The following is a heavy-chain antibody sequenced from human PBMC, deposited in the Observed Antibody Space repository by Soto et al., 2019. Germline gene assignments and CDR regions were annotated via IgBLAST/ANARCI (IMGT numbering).Heavy chain of an antibody. CDR1: GFTFSSYS. CDR3: ARASDSSSWFYYYYMDV. Sequence: GGSLRLSCAASGFTFSSYSMNWVRQAPGKGLEWVSYISSSSSTIYYADSVKGRFTISRDNAKNSLYLQMNSLRAEDTAVYYCARASDSSSWFYYYYMDVWGKGTTVTVSS. J-gene: IGHJ6*03. CDR2: ISSSSSTI. D-gene: IGHD6-13*01. V-gene: IGHV3-48*01.